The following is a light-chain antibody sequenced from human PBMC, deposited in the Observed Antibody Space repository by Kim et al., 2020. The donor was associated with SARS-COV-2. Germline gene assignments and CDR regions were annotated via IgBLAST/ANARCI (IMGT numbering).Light chain of an antibody. V-gene: IGLV3-1*01. Sequence: VAPEQTASITGSGDKLGDKYTCWYQQKPGQSPVLVIYQDSKRPSGIPERFSGSNSGNTATLTISGTQAMDEADYYCQAWDSSTAVFGGGTKVTVL. J-gene: IGLJ2*01. CDR2: QDS. CDR1: KLGDKY. CDR3: QAWDSSTAV.